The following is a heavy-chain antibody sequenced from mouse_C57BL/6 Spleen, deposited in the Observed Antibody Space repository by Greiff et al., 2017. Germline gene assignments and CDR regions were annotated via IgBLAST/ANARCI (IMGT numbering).Heavy chain of an antibody. D-gene: IGHD4-1*01. CDR3: ARHSAGTGGFDY. CDR2: ISGGGGNT. Sequence: EVKLVESGGGLVKPGGSLKLSCAASGFTFSSYTMSWVRQTPEKRLEWVATISGGGGNTYYPDSVKGRFTISRDNAKNTLYLQMSSLRSEDTALYYCARHSAGTGGFDYWGQGTTLTVSS. J-gene: IGHJ2*01. CDR1: GFTFSSYT. V-gene: IGHV5-9*01.